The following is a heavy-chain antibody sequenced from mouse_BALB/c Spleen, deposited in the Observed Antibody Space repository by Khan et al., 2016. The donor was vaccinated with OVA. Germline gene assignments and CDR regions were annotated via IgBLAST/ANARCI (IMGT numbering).Heavy chain of an antibody. V-gene: IGHV1S41*01. J-gene: IGHJ4*01. Sequence: DLVKPGASVKLSCKASGYTFTSYWINWIKQRPGQGLEWVGHIGPGSGNPYYNEIFQGKATLTVDTSSSTVYIQLTSLSSEDSAVFLCARSNYYDNGLYAIDYWGQRTSVTVPS. D-gene: IGHD2-4*01. CDR1: GYTFTSYW. CDR3: ARSNYYDNGLYAIDY. CDR2: IGPGSGNP.